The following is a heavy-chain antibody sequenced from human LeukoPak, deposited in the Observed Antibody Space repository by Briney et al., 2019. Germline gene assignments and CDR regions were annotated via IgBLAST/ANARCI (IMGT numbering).Heavy chain of an antibody. CDR1: GFTFSSYG. Sequence: HPGGSLRLSCAASGFTFSSYGMHWVRQAPGKGLEWVAVISYDGSNKYYADSVKGRFTISRDSSKNTLYLQMNSLRAEDTAVYYCAKDWGRGYSYGSHAFDIWGQGTMVTVSS. D-gene: IGHD5-18*01. V-gene: IGHV3-30*18. J-gene: IGHJ3*02. CDR3: AKDWGRGYSYGSHAFDI. CDR2: ISYDGSNK.